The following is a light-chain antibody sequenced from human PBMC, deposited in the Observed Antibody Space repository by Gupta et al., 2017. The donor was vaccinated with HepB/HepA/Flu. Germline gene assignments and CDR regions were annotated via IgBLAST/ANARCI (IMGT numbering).Light chain of an antibody. Sequence: EMVLTQSPGTLFWSPGERATLSCRASRSVSSSYLAWYQQKPGQAPRLLMYGASSRATGIPDRFSGSGSGTDFTLTISRLEPEDFAVYYCQQYGSSMCSFGQGTKLEIK. CDR3: QQYGSSMCS. J-gene: IGKJ2*04. CDR2: GAS. V-gene: IGKV3-20*01. CDR1: RSVSSSY.